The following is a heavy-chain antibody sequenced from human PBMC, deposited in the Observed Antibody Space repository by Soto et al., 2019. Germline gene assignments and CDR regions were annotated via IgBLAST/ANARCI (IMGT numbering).Heavy chain of an antibody. Sequence: SGPTLVNPTQTLTLTCTFSGFSLSTSGMCVSWIRQPPGKALEWLARIDWEDNKYYSTSLRTRLTISKDTSKNQVVLRMTNMGPVDTATYYCARIGLGTTCYSPSDVAFEGWGQGTMVTVSS. CDR3: ARIGLGTTCYSPSDVAFEG. D-gene: IGHD2-2*02. V-gene: IGHV2-70*11. CDR2: IDWEDNK. J-gene: IGHJ3*01. CDR1: GFSLSTSGMC.